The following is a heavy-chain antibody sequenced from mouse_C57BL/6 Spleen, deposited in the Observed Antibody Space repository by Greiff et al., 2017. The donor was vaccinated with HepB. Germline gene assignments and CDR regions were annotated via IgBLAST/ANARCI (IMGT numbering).Heavy chain of an antibody. D-gene: IGHD1-1*01. CDR3: AREGGVVPSGGFAY. CDR2: INPNNGGT. J-gene: IGHJ3*01. CDR1: GYTFTDYY. Sequence: EVQLQQSGPELVKPGASVKISCKASGYTFTDYYMNWVKQSHGKSLEWIGDINPNNGGTSYNQKFKGKATLTVDKSSSTAYMELRSLTSEDSAVYYCAREGGVVPSGGFAYWGQGTLVTVSA. V-gene: IGHV1-26*01.